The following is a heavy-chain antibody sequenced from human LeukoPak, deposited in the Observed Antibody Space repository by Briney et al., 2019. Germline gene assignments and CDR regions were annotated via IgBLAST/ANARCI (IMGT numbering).Heavy chain of an antibody. CDR1: GGSISSYY. CDR2: IYYSGST. V-gene: IGHV4-59*01. J-gene: IGHJ3*02. CDR3: AWRGIRHHIGDAFDI. D-gene: IGHD6-13*01. Sequence: SETLSLTCTVSGGSISSYYWSWIRQPPGKGLEWIGYIYYSGSTNYNPSLKSRVTISVDTSKNQFSLKLSSVTAADTAVYYCAWRGIRHHIGDAFDIWGQGTMVTVSS.